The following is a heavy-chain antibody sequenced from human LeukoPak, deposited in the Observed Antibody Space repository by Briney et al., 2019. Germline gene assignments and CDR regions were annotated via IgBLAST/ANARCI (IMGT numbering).Heavy chain of an antibody. CDR1: GYTFTSYG. CDR3: ARVLVAAARGDFDY. D-gene: IGHD6-13*01. CDR2: ISAYNGNT. Sequence: ASVKVSCKASGYTFTSYGISWVRQAPGQGLEWMGWISAYNGNTNYAQKLQGRVTMTTDTSTSTAYMEPRSLRSDDTAVYYCARVLVAAARGDFDYWGQGTLVTVSS. J-gene: IGHJ4*02. V-gene: IGHV1-18*01.